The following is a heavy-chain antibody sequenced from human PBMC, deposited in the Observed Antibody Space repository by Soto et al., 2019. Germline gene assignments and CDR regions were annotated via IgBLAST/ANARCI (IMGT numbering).Heavy chain of an antibody. CDR1: GGSISSSSYY. V-gene: IGHV4-39*01. Sequence: QLQLQESGPGLVKPSETLSLTCTVSGGSISSSSYYWGWIRQPPGKGLEWIGSIYYSGSTYYNPSLKSRVTISVDTSKNQFSLKLSSVTAADTAVYYCARHSAYVLRYFDWLPPTDAFDIWGQGTMVTVSS. CDR3: ARHSAYVLRYFDWLPPTDAFDI. D-gene: IGHD3-9*01. CDR2: IYYSGST. J-gene: IGHJ3*02.